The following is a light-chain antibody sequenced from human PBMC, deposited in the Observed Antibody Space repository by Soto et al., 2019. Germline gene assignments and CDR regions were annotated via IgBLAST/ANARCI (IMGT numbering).Light chain of an antibody. V-gene: IGKV1-8*01. Sequence: AIRMTQSPSSFSASTGDRVTITCRASQDISNSLAWYQQKPGKAPNLLIYSASTLQSGVPSRFSGSGSGTDFTLTISGLQSEDFATYYRQQYYSYPPSFTFGPGTKVEI. CDR2: SAS. CDR3: QQYYSYPPSFT. J-gene: IGKJ3*01. CDR1: QDISNS.